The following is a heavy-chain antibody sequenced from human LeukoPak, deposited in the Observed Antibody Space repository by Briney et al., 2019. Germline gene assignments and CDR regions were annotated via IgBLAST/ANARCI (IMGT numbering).Heavy chain of an antibody. CDR1: GGSLSSGSYY. Sequence: PSQTLSLTCTVSGGSLSSGSYYWSWIRQPPGKRLEWVGYIYYSGSTTYNPSLKSRVTMSVDTSKNQFSLKLSSVTAADTAVYYCARAVGSGSFQTYYYYMDVWGKGTTVTISS. CDR2: IYYSGST. D-gene: IGHD3-10*01. V-gene: IGHV4-61*01. CDR3: ARAVGSGSFQTYYYYMDV. J-gene: IGHJ6*03.